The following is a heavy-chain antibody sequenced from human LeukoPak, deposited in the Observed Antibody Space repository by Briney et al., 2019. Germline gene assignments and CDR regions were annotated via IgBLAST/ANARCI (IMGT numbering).Heavy chain of an antibody. J-gene: IGHJ4*02. V-gene: IGHV3-30*02. CDR3: AKERDTAMVTIDY. D-gene: IGHD5-18*01. CDR1: GFTFSSYG. CDR2: IRYDGSNK. Sequence: GGSLRLSCAASGFTFSSYGMHWVRQAPGKGLEWVAFIRYDGSNKYYADSVKGRFTISRDNSKNTLYLQMNSLIAADTAVYYCAKERDTAMVTIDYWGQGTLVTVSP.